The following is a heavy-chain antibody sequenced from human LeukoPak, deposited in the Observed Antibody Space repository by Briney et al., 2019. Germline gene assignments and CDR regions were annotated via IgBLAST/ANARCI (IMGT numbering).Heavy chain of an antibody. Sequence: LETLSLTCAVYGVSFSGYYWSWIRQPPGKGLEWIGEINHSGSTNYNPSLKSRVTISVNTSKNQFALKLSSVTAADTAVYYCAREGKRRPYYGSGTYGMDVWGKGTTVTVSS. D-gene: IGHD3-10*01. CDR1: GVSFSGYY. V-gene: IGHV4-34*01. J-gene: IGHJ6*04. CDR2: INHSGST. CDR3: AREGKRRPYYGSGTYGMDV.